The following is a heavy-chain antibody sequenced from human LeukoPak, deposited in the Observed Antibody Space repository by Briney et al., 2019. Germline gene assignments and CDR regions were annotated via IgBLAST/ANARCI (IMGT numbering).Heavy chain of an antibody. CDR2: ISGGGENT. CDR3: ARRIAARPWSPPFDY. V-gene: IGHV3-23*01. D-gene: IGHD6-6*01. Sequence: GGSLRLSCVASGSTFSSYSMTWVRQAPGKGLEWVSAISGGGENTYYADPVKGRFTISRDNSKNTLYLQMHSLRAEDTAVYYCARRIAARPWSPPFDYWGQGTLVTVSS. J-gene: IGHJ4*02. CDR1: GSTFSSYS.